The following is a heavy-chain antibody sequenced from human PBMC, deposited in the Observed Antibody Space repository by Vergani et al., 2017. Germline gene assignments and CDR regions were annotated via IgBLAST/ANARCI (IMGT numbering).Heavy chain of an antibody. D-gene: IGHD3-22*01. J-gene: IGHJ4*02. CDR3: ARLSYDTTPYLQGGYDC. CDR1: GFIFSDYW. CDR2: IDGDGDST. V-gene: IGHV3-74*01. Sequence: DVQLVESGGGLVQPGESLRLSCAASGFIFSDYWMHWVRQAPGQGLVGVSRIDGDGDSTSYADSVEGRFTISRDNSKNMLYLQMNSLRAEDTAVYYCARLSYDTTPYLQGGYDCWGQGTLVSVSS.